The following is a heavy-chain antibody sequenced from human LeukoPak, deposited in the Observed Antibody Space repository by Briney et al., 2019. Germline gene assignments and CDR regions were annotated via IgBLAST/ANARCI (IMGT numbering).Heavy chain of an antibody. Sequence: GGSLRLSCAASGITFSGYSMNWVRQAPGKGLKWVSSISSSSTYIYYADSVKGRFTISRDNAKNSLYLQMNSLRAEDMAVYYCAREGYSGYDRYFDYWGQGTLVTVSS. J-gene: IGHJ4*02. CDR1: GITFSGYS. V-gene: IGHV3-21*01. CDR2: ISSSSTYI. CDR3: AREGYSGYDRYFDY. D-gene: IGHD5-12*01.